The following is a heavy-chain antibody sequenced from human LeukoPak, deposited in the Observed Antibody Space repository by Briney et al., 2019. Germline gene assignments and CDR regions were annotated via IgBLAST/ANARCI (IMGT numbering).Heavy chain of an antibody. CDR2: TYYRSKWYN. J-gene: IGHJ5*02. Sequence: SQTLSLTCAISGDSVSSNSAAWNWIRQSPSRGLEWLGRTYYRSKWYNDYAVSVKSRITINPDTSKNQFSLQLNSVTPEDTAVYYCAGARWELPGTNWFDPWGQGTLVTVSS. V-gene: IGHV6-1*01. CDR1: GDSVSSNSAA. D-gene: IGHD1-26*01. CDR3: AGARWELPGTNWFDP.